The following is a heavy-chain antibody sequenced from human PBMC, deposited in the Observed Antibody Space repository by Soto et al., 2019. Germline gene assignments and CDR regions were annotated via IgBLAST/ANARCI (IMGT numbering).Heavy chain of an antibody. Sequence: PGGSLRLSCAASGFSSSSYAMSWVRQAPGKGLEWVSAISGSGTSTFYADSVRGRFTISRDNSKNTMNLQMNSLRAEDMAVYYCAKGANFYYGMDVWGQATTVTVSS. CDR2: ISGSGTST. CDR3: AKGANFYYGMDV. V-gene: IGHV3-23*01. CDR1: GFSSSSYA. J-gene: IGHJ6*02.